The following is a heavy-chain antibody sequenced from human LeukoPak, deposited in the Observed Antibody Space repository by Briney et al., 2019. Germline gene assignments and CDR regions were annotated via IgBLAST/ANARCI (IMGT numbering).Heavy chain of an antibody. CDR2: INPNSGGT. J-gene: IGHJ4*02. V-gene: IGHV1-2*06. Sequence: ASVKVSCKASGYTFTGYYMHWVRQAPGQGLEWMGRINPNSGGTNYAQKFQGRVTMTRDTSISTAYMELSRLRSDDTAVYYCASLVKDAGTEFDYWGQGILLTVSS. D-gene: IGHD6-13*01. CDR1: GYTFTGYY. CDR3: ASLVKDAGTEFDY.